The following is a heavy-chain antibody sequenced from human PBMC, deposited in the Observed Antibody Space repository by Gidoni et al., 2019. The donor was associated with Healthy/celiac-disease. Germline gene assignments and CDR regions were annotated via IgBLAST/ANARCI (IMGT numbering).Heavy chain of an antibody. Sequence: QVQLQESGPGLVKPSQPPSLPCTVSGGSISSGGYYWSWIRQHPGKGLEWIGYIYYSGSTYYNPSLKSRVTISVDTSKNQFSLKLSSVTAADTAVYYCARDGTAAAAGGTSWGQGTLVTVSS. D-gene: IGHD6-13*01. J-gene: IGHJ4*02. V-gene: IGHV4-31*03. CDR3: ARDGTAAAAGGTS. CDR2: IYYSGST. CDR1: GGSISSGGYY.